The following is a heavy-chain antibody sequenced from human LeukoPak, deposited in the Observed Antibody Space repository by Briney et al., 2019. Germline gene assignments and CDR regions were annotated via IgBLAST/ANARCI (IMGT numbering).Heavy chain of an antibody. D-gene: IGHD3-10*01. V-gene: IGHV3-30*02. Sequence: GGSLRLSCAASGFTFSNYGMHWVRQAPDKGLEWVAFIRYDGSNEYYADSVKGRFTISRDNSRNTLYLQMNYLRPEDTAVYYCAKDITGSLDYWGQGTLVTVSS. CDR2: IRYDGSNE. CDR3: AKDITGSLDY. CDR1: GFTFSNYG. J-gene: IGHJ4*02.